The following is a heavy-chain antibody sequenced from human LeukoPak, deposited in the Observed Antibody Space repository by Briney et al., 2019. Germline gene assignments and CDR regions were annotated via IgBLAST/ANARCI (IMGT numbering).Heavy chain of an antibody. J-gene: IGHJ4*02. D-gene: IGHD2-15*01. V-gene: IGHV4-59*08. Sequence: PSETLSLTCTVSGGSVSSYYWSWIRQPPGKGLEWIGYIYYSGSTNYNPSLKSRVTISVDTSKNQFSLKLGSVTAADTAVYYCARQSTVVMQYDYWGQGTLVTVSS. CDR2: IYYSGST. CDR3: ARQSTVVMQYDY. CDR1: GGSVSSYY.